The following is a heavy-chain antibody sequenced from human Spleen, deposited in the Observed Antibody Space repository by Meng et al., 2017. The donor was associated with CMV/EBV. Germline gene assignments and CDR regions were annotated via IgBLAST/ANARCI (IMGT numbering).Heavy chain of an antibody. J-gene: IGHJ4*02. CDR2: IKTNTDGATT. D-gene: IGHD4-11*01. CDR3: VLQYFDY. CDR1: GFTFTTTH. V-gene: IGHV3-15*01. Sequence: LSCAASGFTFTTTHMNWVRQAPGKGLEWVGRIKTNTDGATTDYAAPVKGRFTISRDDSKNTVYLRMNDLKTEDTGMYFCVLQYFDYWGQGTLVTVSS.